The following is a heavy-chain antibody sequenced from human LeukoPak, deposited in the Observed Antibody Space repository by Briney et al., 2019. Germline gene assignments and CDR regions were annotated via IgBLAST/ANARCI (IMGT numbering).Heavy chain of an antibody. CDR1: GGSLSGSY. J-gene: IGHJ2*01. D-gene: IGHD2/OR15-2a*01. V-gene: IGHV4-34*01. CDR3: ARFFSWVDYWYFDL. CDR2: INHSGST. Sequence: SETLSLTCAVYGGSLSGSYWSWIRQPPGKGLEWIGEINHSGSTNYNPSLKSRVTISVDTSKNQFSLKLSSVTAADTAVYYCARFFSWVDYWYFDLWGRGTLVTVSS.